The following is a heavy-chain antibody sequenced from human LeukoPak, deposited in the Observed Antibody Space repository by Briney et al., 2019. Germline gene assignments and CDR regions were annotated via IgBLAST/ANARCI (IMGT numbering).Heavy chain of an antibody. V-gene: IGHV3-30*04. Sequence: PGGSLRLSCAASGFTFDDYAMHWVRQAPGKGLEWVAVISYDGSNKYYADSVKGRFTISRDNSKNTLYLQMNSLRAEDTAVYYCARDGSSTPLNEYCSGGSCYHRNYFDYWGQGTLVTVSS. D-gene: IGHD2-15*01. J-gene: IGHJ4*02. CDR1: GFTFDDYA. CDR3: ARDGSSTPLNEYCSGGSCYHRNYFDY. CDR2: ISYDGSNK.